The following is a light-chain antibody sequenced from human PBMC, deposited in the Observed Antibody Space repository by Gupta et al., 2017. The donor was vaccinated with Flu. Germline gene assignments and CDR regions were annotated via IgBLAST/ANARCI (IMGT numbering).Light chain of an antibody. CDR2: GAS. J-gene: IGKJ2*01. CDR1: QSVSSSY. V-gene: IGKV3-20*01. CDR3: QQYGSSPNT. Sequence: IGLPPFSGTLSLSPGERATLSCRASQSVSSSYLAWYQQKPGQAPRLLIYGASSRATGIPDRFSGSGSGTDFTLTISRLEPEDFAVYYCQQYGSSPNTFGQGTKLEIK.